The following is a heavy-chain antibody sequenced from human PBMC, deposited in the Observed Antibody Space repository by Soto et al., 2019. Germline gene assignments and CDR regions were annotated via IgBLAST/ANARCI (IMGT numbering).Heavy chain of an antibody. V-gene: IGHV3-7*01. CDR1: GFTFSSYW. CDR3: ARGAWMGIYYYYMDV. J-gene: IGHJ6*03. D-gene: IGHD6-13*01. CDR2: IKQDGSEK. Sequence: EVQLVESGGGLVQPGGSLRLSCAASGFTFSSYWMSWVRQAPGKGLEWVANIKQDGSEKYYVDSVKGRFTISRDNAKNSLNLQMNSLRAEDTAVYYCARGAWMGIYYYYMDVWGKGTTVTVSS.